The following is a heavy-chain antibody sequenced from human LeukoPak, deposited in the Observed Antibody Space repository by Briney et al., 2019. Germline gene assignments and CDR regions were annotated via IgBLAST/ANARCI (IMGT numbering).Heavy chain of an antibody. D-gene: IGHD6-13*01. CDR3: AARYSSSWYVPYYYMDV. J-gene: IGHJ6*03. V-gene: IGHV3-73*01. CDR1: GFTFSGSA. CDR2: IRSKAKRYAT. Sequence: GGSLRLSCAASGFTFSGSAMHWVRQASGKGLEWVGRIRSKAKRYATGYGASVKGRFTISRDNAKNSLYLQMNSLRAEDTAVYYCAARYSSSWYVPYYYMDVWGKGTTVTVSS.